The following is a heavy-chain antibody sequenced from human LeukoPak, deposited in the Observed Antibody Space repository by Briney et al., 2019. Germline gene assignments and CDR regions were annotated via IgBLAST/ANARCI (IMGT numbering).Heavy chain of an antibody. CDR1: GLSVSDAW. J-gene: IGHJ4*02. Sequence: GGSLRLSCAASGLSVSDAWMSWVRQAPGKGLEWVGRIKSKTDGGTTDYAASVKGRFSISRDDSKNTLYLQMNSLHTEDTAVYYCTGPPDWGQGTLVTVSS. CDR3: TGPPD. CDR2: IKSKTDGGTT. V-gene: IGHV3-15*01.